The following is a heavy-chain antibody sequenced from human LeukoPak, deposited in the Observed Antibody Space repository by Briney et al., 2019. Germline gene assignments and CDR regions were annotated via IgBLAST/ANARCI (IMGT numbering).Heavy chain of an antibody. CDR3: ARWVTARVAFDI. CDR2: ISVYNGNT. J-gene: IGHJ3*02. CDR1: GYTFSSYD. Sequence: ASVKVSCKAPGYTFSSYDISWVRQAPGQGLEWMGWISVYNGNTNCAQNLQGRVTMTTDTSTSTAYMELRSLRSDDTAVYYCARWVTARVAFDIWGQGTMVTVSS. V-gene: IGHV1-18*01. D-gene: IGHD5-18*01.